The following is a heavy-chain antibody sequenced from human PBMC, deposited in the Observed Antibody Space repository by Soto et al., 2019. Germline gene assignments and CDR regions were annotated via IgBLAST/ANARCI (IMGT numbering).Heavy chain of an antibody. Sequence: QVQLVQSGAEVKKPGSSVKVSCKASGGTFSSYAISWVRQAPGQGLEWMGGIIPIFGTANYAQKFQGRVTITADESTSTDYMELSSLRSEDTAVYFCARDSTGVPFDYWGQGTLVTVSS. D-gene: IGHD3-10*01. CDR2: IIPIFGTA. J-gene: IGHJ4*02. CDR1: GGTFSSYA. CDR3: ARDSTGVPFDY. V-gene: IGHV1-69*01.